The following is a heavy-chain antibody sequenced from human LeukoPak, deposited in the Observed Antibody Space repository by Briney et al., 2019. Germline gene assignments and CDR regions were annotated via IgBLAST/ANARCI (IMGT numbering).Heavy chain of an antibody. D-gene: IGHD1-26*01. Sequence: GGSLRLSCAASGFTFSSYGMHWVRQAPGKGLEWVAVIRYDGSNENYADSVKGRFTISRDNSKKTMYLQMNSLRAEDTAVYYCARQGIVGAKRGGWFDYWGQGTLVTVSS. V-gene: IGHV3-33*01. J-gene: IGHJ4*02. CDR1: GFTFSSYG. CDR2: IRYDGSNE. CDR3: ARQGIVGAKRGGWFDY.